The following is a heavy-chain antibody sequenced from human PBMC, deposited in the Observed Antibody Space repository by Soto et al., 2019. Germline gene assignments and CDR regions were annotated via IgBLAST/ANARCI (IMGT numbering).Heavy chain of an antibody. CDR1: GGSISGSSYY. CDR3: VDMIGQWLARD. J-gene: IGHJ4*02. CDR2: IYHSGTS. D-gene: IGHD6-19*01. V-gene: IGHV4-39*01. Sequence: QLQLQESGPGLVKPSEPLSLTCTVSGGSISGSSYYWGWIRQPPGKGLEWIGNIYHSGTSYYYPTLKSRVTIAVDTSRNQFSLKLNFVTAADTAVYYCVDMIGQWLARDWGQGTVVTVSS.